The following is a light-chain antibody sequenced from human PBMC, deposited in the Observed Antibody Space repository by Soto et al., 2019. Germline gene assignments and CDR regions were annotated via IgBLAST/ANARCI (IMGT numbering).Light chain of an antibody. CDR1: QSVVSMT. Sequence: EIVLTQSPGTLSLSPGERVTLSCRASQSVVSMTFNWHQQKTGQSPRLLIYGASRRVTGIPDRVSGSGSGTNFTLSITRLQAKDFAVYFYHHYNNSLWTFGEGTMVEIK. V-gene: IGKV3-20*01. CDR3: HHYNNSLWT. J-gene: IGKJ1*01. CDR2: GAS.